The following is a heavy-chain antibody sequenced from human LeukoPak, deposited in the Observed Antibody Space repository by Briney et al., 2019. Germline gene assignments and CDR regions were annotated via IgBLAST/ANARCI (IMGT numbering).Heavy chain of an antibody. CDR3: AKDRPIVVVRPDQSPLH. V-gene: IGHV3-23*01. J-gene: IGHJ4*02. CDR1: GFTFSSYA. CDR2: ISGSGGST. D-gene: IGHD2-2*01. Sequence: GGSLRLSCAASGFTFSSYAMSWVRQAPGKGLEWVSAISGSGGSTYYADSVKGRFTISRDNSKNTLYLQMNSLRAEDTAVYYCAKDRPIVVVRPDQSPLHWGQGTLVTVSS.